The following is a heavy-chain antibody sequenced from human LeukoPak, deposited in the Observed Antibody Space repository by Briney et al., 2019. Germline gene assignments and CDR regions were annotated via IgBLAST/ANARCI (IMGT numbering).Heavy chain of an antibody. D-gene: IGHD1-14*01. V-gene: IGHV3-23*01. J-gene: IGHJ4*02. CDR3: ARRPDYYFDY. Sequence: GGSLRLSCTASGFTFSSYAMSWVRQAPGKGLEWVSAISGSGGSTYYADSVKGRFTISRDNSKNTLYLQMNSLRAEDTAVYYCARRPDYYFDYWGQGTLVTVSS. CDR1: GFTFSSYA. CDR2: ISGSGGST.